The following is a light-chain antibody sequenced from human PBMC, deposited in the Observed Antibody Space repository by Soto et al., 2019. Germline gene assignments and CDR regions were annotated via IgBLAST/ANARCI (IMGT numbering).Light chain of an antibody. V-gene: IGKV1-12*01. CDR1: QGITRW. Sequence: DIQMTQSPSSVSASEGDRVTITCRASQGITRWLAWYQQRPGKAPRLLIYATSTLQSGVPSRFSGSGSGTDFTLTISSLQPDASATYYCQQADSFPYTFGQGTKVEIK. CDR2: ATS. J-gene: IGKJ2*01. CDR3: QQADSFPYT.